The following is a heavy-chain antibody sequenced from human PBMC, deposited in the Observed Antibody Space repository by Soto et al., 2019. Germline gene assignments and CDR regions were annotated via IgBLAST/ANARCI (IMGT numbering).Heavy chain of an antibody. D-gene: IGHD3-9*01. Sequence: QVQLVQSGAEVKKPGASVKVSCKVSGYTLTELSMHWVRQAPGKGLEWMGGFDPEDGETIYAQKFQGRVTMTEDTSTDTAYMELSSLRSEDTAVYYCATGPRLLDVLRYFDWLLPGDYWGQGTLVTVSS. CDR1: GYTLTELS. CDR2: FDPEDGET. J-gene: IGHJ4*02. V-gene: IGHV1-24*01. CDR3: ATGPRLLDVLRYFDWLLPGDY.